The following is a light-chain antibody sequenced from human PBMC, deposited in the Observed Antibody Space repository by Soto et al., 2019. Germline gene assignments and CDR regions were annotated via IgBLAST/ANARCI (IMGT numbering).Light chain of an antibody. Sequence: ASQTVTNYLLWYQQGXGRPPRLLIFDEFXRGTGIPARFSGSGSGTDFTLTISSLEPEDFAVYYCQLRSIWPLNFCSLTKVDIK. CDR2: DEF. J-gene: IGKJ3*01. CDR3: QLRSIWPLN. CDR1: QTVTNY. V-gene: IGKV3-11*01.